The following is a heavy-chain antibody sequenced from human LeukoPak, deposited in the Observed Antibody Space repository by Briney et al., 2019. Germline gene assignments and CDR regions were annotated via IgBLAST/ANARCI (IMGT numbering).Heavy chain of an antibody. CDR2: IYSGGST. V-gene: IGHV3-53*01. CDR1: GFTVSSNY. CDR3: ARSARKLPAAIERGYYYYYYRDV. Sequence: PGGSLRLSCAASGFTVSSNYMSWVRQAPGKGLEWVSVIYSGGSTYYADSVKGRFTITRDNSKNTLYLQMNSLRAEDTAVYYCARSARKLPAAIERGYYYYYYRDVCGKGTTVTVSS. J-gene: IGHJ6*03. D-gene: IGHD2-2*02.